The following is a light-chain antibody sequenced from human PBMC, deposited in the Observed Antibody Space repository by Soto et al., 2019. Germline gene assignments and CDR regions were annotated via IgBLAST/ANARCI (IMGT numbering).Light chain of an antibody. V-gene: IGLV4-69*01. CDR3: QTWDNGIRV. CDR2: LNSDGSH. CDR1: SGHSSYA. J-gene: IGLJ2*01. Sequence: QLVLTQSPSASASLGASVKLTCTLSSGHSSYAIAWHQQQPEKGPRYLMKLNSDGSHSKGDGIPDRFSGSSSGAERYLTISSLQSEDEADYYCQTWDNGIRVFGGGTKVTVL.